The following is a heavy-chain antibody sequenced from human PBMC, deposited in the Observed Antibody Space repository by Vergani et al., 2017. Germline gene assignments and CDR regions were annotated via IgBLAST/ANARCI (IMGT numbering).Heavy chain of an antibody. CDR1: GGTFSSYA. Sequence: QVQLVQSGAEVKKPGSSVKVSCKASGGTFSSYAISWVRQAPGQGLEWMGRIIPIFGTANYAQKFQGRVTITADESTSTAYMELSSLRSEDTAVYCCASELYESTAMVQPDYWGQGTLVTVSS. CDR2: IIPIFGTA. V-gene: IGHV1-69*18. J-gene: IGHJ4*02. CDR3: ASELYESTAMVQPDY. D-gene: IGHD5-18*01.